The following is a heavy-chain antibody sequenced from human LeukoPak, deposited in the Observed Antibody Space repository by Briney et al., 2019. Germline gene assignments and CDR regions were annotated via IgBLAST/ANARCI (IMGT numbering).Heavy chain of an antibody. V-gene: IGHV3-23*01. J-gene: IGHJ4*02. CDR1: GFTFSSYA. D-gene: IGHD3-22*01. CDR3: ANGRSGYYSPFDY. CDR2: ISGSGGST. Sequence: PGGSLRLSCAASGFTFSSYAMSWVRQAPGKGLEWVSAISGSGGSTYYADSVKGRFTISRDNSKNTLYLQMNNLRAEDTAVYYCANGRSGYYSPFDYWGQGTLVTVSS.